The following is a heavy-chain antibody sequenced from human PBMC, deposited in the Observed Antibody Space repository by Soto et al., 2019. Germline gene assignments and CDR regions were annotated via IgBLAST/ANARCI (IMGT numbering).Heavy chain of an antibody. J-gene: IGHJ6*02. CDR1: GFTFSSYG. CDR2: ISYDGSNK. Sequence: GGSLRLSCAASGFTFSSYGMHWVRQAPGKGLEWVAVISYDGSNKYYADSVKGRFTISRDNSKNTLYLQMNSLRAEDTAVYYCAKGIAALGYYYYGMDVWGQGTTVTVSS. D-gene: IGHD6-13*01. V-gene: IGHV3-30*18. CDR3: AKGIAALGYYYYGMDV.